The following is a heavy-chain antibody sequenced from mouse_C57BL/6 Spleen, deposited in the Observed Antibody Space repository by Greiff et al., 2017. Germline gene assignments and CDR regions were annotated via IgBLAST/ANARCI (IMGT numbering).Heavy chain of an antibody. CDR3: AREDTTVGDFLDD. CDR2: IHPNSGST. V-gene: IGHV1-64*01. Sequence: QVQLQQPGAELVKPGASVKLSCKASGYTFTSYWMHWVKQRPGQGLEWIGMIHPNSGSTNYNEKFKSKATLTVDKSSSTAYMQLSSLTSEDSAVXYCAREDTTVGDFLDDWGQGTTLTVSS. J-gene: IGHJ2*01. CDR1: GYTFTSYW. D-gene: IGHD1-1*01.